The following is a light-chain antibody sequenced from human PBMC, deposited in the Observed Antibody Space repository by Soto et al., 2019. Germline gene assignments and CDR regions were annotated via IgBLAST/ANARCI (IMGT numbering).Light chain of an antibody. CDR2: DAS. CDR1: QTVSSY. Sequence: EIVLTQSPATLSLSPVERATLSCSASQTVSSYLLWYQQKPGQAPRLLIYDASNRATVIPARFSGSGSETDFTLTISSLEPEDFAVYYCQHRSEWPVSFGQGTRLEI. J-gene: IGKJ5*01. CDR3: QHRSEWPVS. V-gene: IGKV3-11*01.